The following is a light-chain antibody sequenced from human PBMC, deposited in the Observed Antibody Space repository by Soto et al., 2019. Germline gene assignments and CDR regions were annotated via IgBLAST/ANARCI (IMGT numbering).Light chain of an antibody. Sequence: DIQMTQSPSSVSASVGDRVTITCRASQGVSTWLAWYQQKPGKAPKLLIYSASVLQSGVPSRFSGSGSWTDFTLTISSLQPEDFAAYYCQQAYSFPPTFGGGTKVEIK. V-gene: IGKV1-12*01. CDR2: SAS. CDR3: QQAYSFPPT. CDR1: QGVSTW. J-gene: IGKJ4*01.